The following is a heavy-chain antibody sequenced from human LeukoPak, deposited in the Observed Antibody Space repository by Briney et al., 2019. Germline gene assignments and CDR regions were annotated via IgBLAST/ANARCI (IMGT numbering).Heavy chain of an antibody. V-gene: IGHV4-34*01. J-gene: IGHJ4*02. Sequence: SETLSLTCAVYVVSFSGYCWNWIRQSPGKGLEWVGEITRSGNTNYTPSLKSRVTISIDNSKNHFSLQLSSVTAADTALYYCARGEKLSWGVLFARTTTLLDYWGQGTLVTVSS. D-gene: IGHD3-10*01. CDR3: ARGEKLSWGVLFARTTTLLDY. CDR2: ITRSGNT. CDR1: VVSFSGYC.